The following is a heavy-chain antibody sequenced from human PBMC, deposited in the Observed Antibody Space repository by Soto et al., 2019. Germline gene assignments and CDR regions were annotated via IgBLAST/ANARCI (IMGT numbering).Heavy chain of an antibody. Sequence: ASVKVSCKASGFTFTSSAVQWVRQARGQRLEWIGWIVVGSGNTNYAQKFQERVTITRDMSTSTAYMELSSLRSEDTAVYYCAAGRPGYNFAYYFDYWGQGTLVTV. CDR2: IVVGSGNT. D-gene: IGHD5-12*01. CDR3: AAGRPGYNFAYYFDY. J-gene: IGHJ4*02. CDR1: GFTFTSSA. V-gene: IGHV1-58*01.